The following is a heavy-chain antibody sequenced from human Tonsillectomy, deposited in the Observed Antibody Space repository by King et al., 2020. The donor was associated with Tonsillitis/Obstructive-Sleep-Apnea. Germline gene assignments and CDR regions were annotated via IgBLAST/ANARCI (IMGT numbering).Heavy chain of an antibody. J-gene: IGHJ2*01. CDR3: AGEVGWWWYFDL. CDR1: GGSFSGYY. V-gene: IGHV4-34*01. D-gene: IGHD2-15*01. Sequence: VQLQQWGAGLLKPSGTLSLSCAVYGGSFSGYYWNWVRQPPGKGLEWMGEINHSGSTNYNPSFKSRVTTTVDTSKNKFSLKLSSVTAADTAVYYCAGEVGWWWYFDLWGRGTLVTVSS. CDR2: INHSGST.